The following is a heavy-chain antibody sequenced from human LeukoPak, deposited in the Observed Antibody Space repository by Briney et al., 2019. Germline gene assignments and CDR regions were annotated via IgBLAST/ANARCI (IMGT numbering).Heavy chain of an antibody. CDR2: ISYDGSNK. CDR1: GFTFSSYA. CDR3: ARVLGSGWYPSDAFDI. D-gene: IGHD6-19*01. Sequence: GRSLRPSCAASGFTFSSYAMHWVRQAPGKGLEWVAVISYDGSNKYYADSVKGRFTISRDNSKNTLYLQMNSLRAEDTAVYYCARVLGSGWYPSDAFDIWGQGTMVTVSS. V-gene: IGHV3-30-3*01. J-gene: IGHJ3*02.